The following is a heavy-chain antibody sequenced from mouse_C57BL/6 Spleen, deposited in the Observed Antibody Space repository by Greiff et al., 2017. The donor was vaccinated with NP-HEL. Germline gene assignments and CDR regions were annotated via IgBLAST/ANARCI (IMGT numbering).Heavy chain of an antibody. CDR1: GYSITSGYY. CDR2: ISYDGSN. D-gene: IGHD2-3*01. V-gene: IGHV3-6*01. J-gene: IGHJ4*01. Sequence: EVKLEESGPGLVKPSQSLSLTCSVTGYSITSGYYWNWIRQFPGNKLEWMGYISYDGSNNYNPSLKNRISITRGTSKNQFFLKLNSVTTEDTATYYCAREDYDGYYEAMDYWGQGTSVTVSS. CDR3: AREDYDGYYEAMDY.